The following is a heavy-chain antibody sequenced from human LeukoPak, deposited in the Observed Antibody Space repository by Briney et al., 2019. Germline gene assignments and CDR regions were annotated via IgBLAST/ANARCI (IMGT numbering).Heavy chain of an antibody. CDR1: GFTLSSYS. CDR2: ISSSSNYK. J-gene: IGHJ3*02. V-gene: IGHV3-21*01. Sequence: GGSLRLSCAASGFTLSSYSMNWVRQAPGKGLEWVSSISSSSNYKYYADSVKGQFTISRDNAKNSLYLQMNSLTAEDTAVYYCAREVPSDAFDIWGQGTMVTVSS. CDR3: AREVPSDAFDI.